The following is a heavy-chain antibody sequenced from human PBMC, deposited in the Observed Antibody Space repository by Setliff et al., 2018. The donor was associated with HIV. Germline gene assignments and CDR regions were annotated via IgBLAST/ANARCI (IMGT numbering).Heavy chain of an antibody. CDR3: ARDRYSGSSTDY. V-gene: IGHV3-23*01. J-gene: IGHJ4*02. D-gene: IGHD1-26*01. CDR1: GFTFGSYA. CDR2: ISGSGDST. Sequence: PGGSLRLSCAPSGFTFGSYAMSWVRQAPGKGLEWVSVISGSGDSTFYADSLKGRFTISRDNSMNTLYLQMNSLRAEDTAVYYCARDRYSGSSTDYWGQGTLVTVSS.